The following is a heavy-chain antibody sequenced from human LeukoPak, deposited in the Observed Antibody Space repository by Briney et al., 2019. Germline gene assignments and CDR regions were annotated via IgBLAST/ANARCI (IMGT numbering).Heavy chain of an antibody. J-gene: IGHJ4*02. CDR2: ISAYNGNT. Sequence: GASVKVSCKASGYTFTSYGISWVRQAPGQGLEWMGWISAYNGNTNYAQKLQGRVTMTTDTSTSTAYMELRSLRSDDTAVYYCARDPRYSSGWYGHPPLDYWGQGTPVTVSS. CDR3: ARDPRYSSGWYGHPPLDY. V-gene: IGHV1-18*01. D-gene: IGHD6-19*01. CDR1: GYTFTSYG.